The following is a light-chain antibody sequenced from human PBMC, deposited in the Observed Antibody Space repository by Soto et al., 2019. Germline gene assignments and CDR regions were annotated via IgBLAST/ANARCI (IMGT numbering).Light chain of an antibody. CDR2: LNSDGSH. J-gene: IGLJ2*01. V-gene: IGLV4-69*01. CDR1: SGHSSYA. CDR3: QTWGRQV. Sequence: QLVLTQSPSASASLGASVKLTCTLSSGHSSYAIAWHQQQPEKGPRYLMKLNSDGSHSKGDGIPDRFSGSSSGAERYLTISSLQSEDEADYYCQTWGRQVFGGGTKLTVL.